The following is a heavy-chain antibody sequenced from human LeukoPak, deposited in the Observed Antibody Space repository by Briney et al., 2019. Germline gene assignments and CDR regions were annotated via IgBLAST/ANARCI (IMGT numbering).Heavy chain of an antibody. D-gene: IGHD2-15*01. CDR2: IYYSGGT. CDR3: ARHKGPVVAALHWFDH. V-gene: IGHV4-39*01. CDR1: AASTSSSSYY. Sequence: SQTLSLTCTLSAASTSSSSYYCGWLRQPPGKGLEWIGRIYYSGGTYYNPSLESGVIISVDTSKNQFSLKLSSVTAADTAVYYCARHKGPVVAALHWFDHWGQGTLVTVSS. J-gene: IGHJ5*02.